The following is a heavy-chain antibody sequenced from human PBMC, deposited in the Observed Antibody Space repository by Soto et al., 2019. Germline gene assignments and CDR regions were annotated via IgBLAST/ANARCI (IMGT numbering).Heavy chain of an antibody. J-gene: IGHJ5*02. CDR1: GGSISSSSYY. CDR3: ARHGLDAYDFWSGYYIFWFDP. D-gene: IGHD3-3*01. Sequence: PSETLSLTCTVSGGSISSSSYYWGWIRQPPGKGLEWIGSIYYSGSTYYNPSLKSRVTISVDTSKNQFSLKLSSVTAADTAVYYCARHGLDAYDFWSGYYIFWFDPWGQGTLVTVYS. V-gene: IGHV4-39*01. CDR2: IYYSGST.